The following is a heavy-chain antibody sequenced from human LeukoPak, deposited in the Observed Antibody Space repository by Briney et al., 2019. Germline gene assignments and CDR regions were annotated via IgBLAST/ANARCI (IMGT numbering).Heavy chain of an antibody. CDR3: ARDKVEWLRQRGSYYYYYMDV. D-gene: IGHD5-12*01. Sequence: GGSLRLSCAASGFTFSSYWMGWVRQAPGKGLEWVANIKQDGSEKYYVDSVKGRFTISRDNAKNSLYLQMNSLRAEDTAVYYCARDKVEWLRQRGSYYYYYMDVWGKGTTVTVSS. V-gene: IGHV3-7*01. J-gene: IGHJ6*03. CDR1: GFTFSSYW. CDR2: IKQDGSEK.